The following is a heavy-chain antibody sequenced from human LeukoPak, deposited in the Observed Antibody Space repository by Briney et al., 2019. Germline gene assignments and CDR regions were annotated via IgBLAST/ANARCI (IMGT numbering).Heavy chain of an antibody. CDR2: INPSGGST. V-gene: IGHV1-46*01. J-gene: IGHJ6*02. Sequence: ASVKVSCKASGYAFTSYYMHWVRQAPGQGLEWMGIINPSGGSTSYAQKFQGRVTMTRDTSTSTVYMELSSLRSEDTAVYYCARDLGSGWSSLAGMDVWGQGTTVTVSS. D-gene: IGHD6-19*01. CDR1: GYAFTSYY. CDR3: ARDLGSGWSSLAGMDV.